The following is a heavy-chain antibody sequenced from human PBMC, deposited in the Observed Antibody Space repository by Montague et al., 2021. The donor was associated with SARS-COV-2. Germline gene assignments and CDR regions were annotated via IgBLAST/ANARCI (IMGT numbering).Heavy chain of an antibody. J-gene: IGHJ5*02. CDR2: IRQDGSDK. CDR1: GFTISSFW. V-gene: IGHV3-7*01. Sequence: SGRVSCAASGFTISSFWMSWVRQAPGKGLEWVANIRQDGSDKYYLDSVRGRFAIPRDNAKNSLYLQMSSLRAEDAGVYYCTRDRDYGDYLNWFNPWGQGTLVTVSS. CDR3: TRDRDYGDYLNWFNP. D-gene: IGHD4-17*01.